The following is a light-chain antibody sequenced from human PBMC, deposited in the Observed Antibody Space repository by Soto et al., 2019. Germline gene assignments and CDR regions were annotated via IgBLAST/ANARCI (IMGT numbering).Light chain of an antibody. CDR2: DAS. CDR1: QGISSY. V-gene: IGKV1-9*01. CDR3: QQHNSYPRT. Sequence: IPLTQSPSSLSASVGDRVTITCRASQGISSYLAWYQQKPGKDPKLLIYDASTLQSRVPSRFSSSGAGTDFSLTISSLQPEDFATDYCQQHNSYPRTFGQGTKLEIK. J-gene: IGKJ2*01.